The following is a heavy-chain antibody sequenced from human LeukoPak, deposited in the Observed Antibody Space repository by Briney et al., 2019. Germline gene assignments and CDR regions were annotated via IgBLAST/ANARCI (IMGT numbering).Heavy chain of an antibody. J-gene: IGHJ4*02. CDR3: ARGVYIPAAQYGY. CDR2: IYYSGTT. CDR1: GGSISSYY. D-gene: IGHD6-13*01. V-gene: IGHV4-59*01. Sequence: KASETLSLTCTVSGGSISSYYWSWIRQPPGKGLEWIGYIYYSGTTNYNPSLKSRVTISVDTSKNQFSLKLSSVTAADTAVYYCARGVYIPAAQYGYWGQGTLVTVSS.